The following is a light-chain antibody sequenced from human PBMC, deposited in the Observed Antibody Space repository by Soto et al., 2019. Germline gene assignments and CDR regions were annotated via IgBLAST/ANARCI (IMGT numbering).Light chain of an antibody. J-gene: IGLJ2*01. Sequence: QSALTQPPSASGTPGQRVTISCSGSSSNIGSNTVNWYQQLPGSAPKLLMYSTNQRPSGVPDRFSGSKSGTSASLAISGLQSEDEGDYYCAAWDGSLNVVLFGGGTKLTVL. CDR1: SSNIGSNT. V-gene: IGLV1-44*01. CDR2: STN. CDR3: AAWDGSLNVVL.